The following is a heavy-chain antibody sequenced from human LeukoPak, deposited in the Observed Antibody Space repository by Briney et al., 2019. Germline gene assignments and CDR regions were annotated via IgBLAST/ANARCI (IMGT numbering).Heavy chain of an antibody. J-gene: IGHJ3*02. Sequence: ASVKVSCKASGYTFTGYYMHWVRQATGQGLEWMGWINPNSGATNYAQKFQGRVTMTRDTSISTAYMELSRLRSDDTAVFYCARAYWGRDAFDIWGQGTVVTVSS. CDR3: ARAYWGRDAFDI. CDR1: GYTFTGYY. V-gene: IGHV1-2*02. CDR2: INPNSGAT. D-gene: IGHD2-8*02.